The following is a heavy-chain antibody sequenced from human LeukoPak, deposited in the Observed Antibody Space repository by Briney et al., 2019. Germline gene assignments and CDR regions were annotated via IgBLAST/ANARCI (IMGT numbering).Heavy chain of an antibody. D-gene: IGHD1-26*01. Sequence: GGSLRLSCAASGFTFSSYAMHWDRQAPGKGLEWVAVISYDGSNKYYADSVKGRFTVSRDNSKNTLYLQMNSLRAEDTAVYYCARANSGSYYGSFDYWGQGTLVTVSS. CDR3: ARANSGSYYGSFDY. CDR1: GFTFSSYA. V-gene: IGHV3-30-3*01. CDR2: ISYDGSNK. J-gene: IGHJ4*02.